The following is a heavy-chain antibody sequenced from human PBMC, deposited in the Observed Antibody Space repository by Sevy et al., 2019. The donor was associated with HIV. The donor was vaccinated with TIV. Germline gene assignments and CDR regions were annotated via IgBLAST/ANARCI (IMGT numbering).Heavy chain of an antibody. CDR2: IFGNVDVSISFVNGDVT. V-gene: IGHV3-23*01. J-gene: IGHJ3*02. CDR3: AGGRYDSSGSFDAFDI. Sequence: GGSLRLSCAASGFTFNNYAMNWVRQAPGKGLKWVSTIFGNVDVSISFVNGDVTYYADSVRGRFTVSRYSSKNTLYLQMNSLRAEDTALYYCAGGRYDSSGSFDAFDIWGQGTMVTVSS. D-gene: IGHD3-22*01. CDR1: GFTFNNYA.